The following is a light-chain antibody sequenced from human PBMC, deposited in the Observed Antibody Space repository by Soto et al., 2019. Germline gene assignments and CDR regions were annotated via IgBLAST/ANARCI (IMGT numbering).Light chain of an antibody. J-gene: IGKJ4*01. V-gene: IGKV1D-16*01. CDR2: GAS. CDR1: QDISTW. Sequence: DIQMTQSPSSLSASVGDRVTITCRASQDISTWLAWHQRTPGKTPKCLIFGASKLQNGVPSRFNGSGSGAHFTLTISSLPPADSATYFCQQYNNYPLTFGGGTKVEI. CDR3: QQYNNYPLT.